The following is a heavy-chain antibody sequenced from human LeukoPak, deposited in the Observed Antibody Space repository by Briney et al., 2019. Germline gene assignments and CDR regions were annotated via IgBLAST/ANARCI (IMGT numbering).Heavy chain of an antibody. D-gene: IGHD3-3*01. CDR3: ARNPFRAYYDFWSATNLFDF. CDR1: GFTFSSYS. J-gene: IGHJ4*02. V-gene: IGHV3-48*04. CDR2: ISSSTNII. Sequence: GSLRLSCAASGFTFSSYSMNWVRQAPGKGLEWVSYISSSTNIIYYADSVKGRFTFSRDNAKNSLFLQMNSLRAEDTAVYYCARNPFRAYYDFWSATNLFDFGGQGTRVTVSS.